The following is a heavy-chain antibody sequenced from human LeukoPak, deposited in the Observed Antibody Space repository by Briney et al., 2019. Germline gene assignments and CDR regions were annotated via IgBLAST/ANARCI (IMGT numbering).Heavy chain of an antibody. J-gene: IGHJ6*02. CDR1: GFTFSSYA. CDR2: ISYDGSNK. Sequence: GGSLRLSCAASGFTFSSYAMHWVRQAPGKGLEWVAVISYDGSNKHYADSVKGRFTISRDNSKNTLYLQMNSLRAEDTAVYYCARAEGDYYYGMDVWGQGTTVTVSS. CDR3: ARAEGDYYYGMDV. V-gene: IGHV3-30-3*01.